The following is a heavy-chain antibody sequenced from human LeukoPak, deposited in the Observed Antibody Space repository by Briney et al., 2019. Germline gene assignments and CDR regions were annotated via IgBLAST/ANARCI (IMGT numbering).Heavy chain of an antibody. CDR3: ARDRMASDYYDSSGYSDAFDI. V-gene: IGHV4-59*01. D-gene: IGHD3-22*01. CDR2: IYYSGST. Sequence: PSETLSLTCTVSGGSINNYWSWIRQPPGKGLEWIGYIYYSGSTNYNPSLKSRVTISVDTSKNQFSLKLSSVTAADTAVYYCARDRMASDYYDSSGYSDAFDIWGQGTMVTVSS. CDR1: GGSINNY. J-gene: IGHJ3*02.